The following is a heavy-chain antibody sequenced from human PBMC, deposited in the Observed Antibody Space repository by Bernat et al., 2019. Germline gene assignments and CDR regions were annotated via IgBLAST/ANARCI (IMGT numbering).Heavy chain of an antibody. V-gene: IGHV4-34*01. CDR2: INHSGST. Sequence: QVQLQQWGAGLLKPSETLSLTCAVYGGSFSGYYWSWIRQPPGKGLEWIGEINHSGSTNSNPSLKSRVTISVDTSKNQFSLKLSSVTAADTAVYYCARVRGYYGSGIHSDYWGQGTLVTVSS. D-gene: IGHD3-10*01. CDR3: ARVRGYYGSGIHSDY. CDR1: GGSFSGYY. J-gene: IGHJ4*02.